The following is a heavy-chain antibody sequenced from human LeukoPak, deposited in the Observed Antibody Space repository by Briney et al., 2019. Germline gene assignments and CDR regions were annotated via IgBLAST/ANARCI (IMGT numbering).Heavy chain of an antibody. J-gene: IGHJ3*02. CDR3: AREKGPDSSGPLDAFDI. CDR2: ISAYNGNT. Sequence: ASVKVSCKASGYTFTSYGISWVRQAPGQGLEWMGWISAYNGNTNYAQKLQGRVTMTTDTSTSTAYKELRSLRSDDTAVYYCAREKGPDSSGPLDAFDIWGQGTMVTVSS. D-gene: IGHD3-22*01. V-gene: IGHV1-18*01. CDR1: GYTFTSYG.